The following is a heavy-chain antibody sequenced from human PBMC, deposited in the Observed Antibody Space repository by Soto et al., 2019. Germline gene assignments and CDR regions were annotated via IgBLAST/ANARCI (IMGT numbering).Heavy chain of an antibody. V-gene: IGHV3-7*01. CDR1: GFTFSNYA. J-gene: IGHJ4*02. CDR2: IKPDGSEK. D-gene: IGHD3-16*02. Sequence: PGGSLRLSCAASGFTFSNYAMSWVRQAPGKGLEWVANIKPDGSEKYYVDSVKGRFTISRDDAKNSLYLEMNSLRAEDTAVYYCARLSPYWGQGALVTVSS. CDR3: ARLSPY.